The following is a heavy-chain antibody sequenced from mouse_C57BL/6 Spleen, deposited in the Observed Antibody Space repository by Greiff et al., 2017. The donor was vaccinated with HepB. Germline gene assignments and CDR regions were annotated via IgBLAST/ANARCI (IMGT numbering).Heavy chain of an antibody. V-gene: IGHV1-52*01. CDR3: ARSTLDVAWFAY. J-gene: IGHJ3*01. CDR1: GYTFTSYW. CDR2: IDPSDSET. Sequence: QVQLQQPGAELVRPGSSVKLSCKASGYTFTSYWMHWVKQRPIQGLEWIGNIDPSDSETHYNQKFKDKATLTVDKSSSTAYMQLSRLTSEDSAVYYCARSTLDVAWFAYWGQGTLVTVSA.